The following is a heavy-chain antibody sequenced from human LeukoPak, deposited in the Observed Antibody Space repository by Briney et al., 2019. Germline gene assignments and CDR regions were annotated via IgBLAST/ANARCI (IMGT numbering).Heavy chain of an antibody. Sequence: GASVKVSCKASGYTFTSYGISWVRQAPGQGLEWMGWISGYNGNTNYAQKLQGRVTMTTDTSTSTAYMELRSLRSDDTAVYYCARLIVGATRIRGFDYWGQGTLVTVSS. CDR1: GYTFTSYG. D-gene: IGHD1-26*01. J-gene: IGHJ4*02. CDR3: ARLIVGATRIRGFDY. V-gene: IGHV1-18*01. CDR2: ISGYNGNT.